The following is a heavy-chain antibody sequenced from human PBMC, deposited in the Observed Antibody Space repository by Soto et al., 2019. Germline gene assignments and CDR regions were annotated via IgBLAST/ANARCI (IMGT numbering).Heavy chain of an antibody. CDR2: IYYSGST. V-gene: IGHV4-59*01. CDR1: GGSISSYY. CDR3: ARAVVAATLSYYYYMDV. D-gene: IGHD2-15*01. Sequence: SETLSLTCTVSGGSISSYYWSWIRQPPGKGLEWIGYIYYSGSTNYNPSLKSRVTISVDTSKNQFSLKLSSVTAADTAVYYCARAVVAATLSYYYYMDVWGKGTTVTVSS. J-gene: IGHJ6*03.